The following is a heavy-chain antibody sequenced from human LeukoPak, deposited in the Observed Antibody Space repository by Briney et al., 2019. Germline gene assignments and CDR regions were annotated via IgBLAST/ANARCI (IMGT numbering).Heavy chain of an antibody. J-gene: IGHJ4*02. CDR3: ARAGIAAAGTGGNY. CDR2: ISSGSSTI. Sequence: GGSLRLSCAASGFTFSTFDMNWVRQAPGKGLEWVSYISSGSSTIYYADSVKGRFTISRDNAKNSLYLQMNSLRAEDTAVYYCARAGIAAAGTGGNYWGREPWSPSPQ. V-gene: IGHV3-48*01. D-gene: IGHD6-13*01. CDR1: GFTFSTFD.